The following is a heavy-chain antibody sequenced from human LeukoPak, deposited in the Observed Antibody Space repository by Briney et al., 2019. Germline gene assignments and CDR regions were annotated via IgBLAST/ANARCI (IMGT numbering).Heavy chain of an antibody. CDR3: ARDSYYYGSGSQYYFDY. Sequence: PGGSLRLSCAASGFTFSSYSMNWVRQAPGKGLEWVSGINWNGGSTGYADSVKGRFTISRDNAKNSLYLQMNSLRAEDTALYYCARDSYYYGSGSQYYFDYWGQGTLVTVSS. J-gene: IGHJ4*02. CDR2: INWNGGST. V-gene: IGHV3-20*04. CDR1: GFTFSSYS. D-gene: IGHD3-10*01.